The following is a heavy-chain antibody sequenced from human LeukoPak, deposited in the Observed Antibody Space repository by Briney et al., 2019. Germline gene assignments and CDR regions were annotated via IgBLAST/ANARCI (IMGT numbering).Heavy chain of an antibody. CDR1: GFTFSSFA. CDR2: ISRNGGST. J-gene: IGHJ4*02. V-gene: IGHV3-64D*09. D-gene: IGHD2/OR15-2a*01. CDR3: VKDLRSDFMGVLSRYLSY. Sequence: PGGPLRLSCSASGFTFSSFAMHWVRQAPGKGLEYVAAISRNGGSTYYADSVKGRFTISRDNSKNTLYLQMSSLRAEDTAVYLCVKDLRSDFMGVLSRYLSYWGQGTLVTVSS.